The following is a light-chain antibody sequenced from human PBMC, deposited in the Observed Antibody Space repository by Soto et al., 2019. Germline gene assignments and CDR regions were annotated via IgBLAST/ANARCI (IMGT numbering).Light chain of an antibody. CDR2: DAS. CDR3: QQFGSSLYT. Sequence: ETVLTQSPGTLSLSPGERATLSCWTSQSVSNSYLAWYQQKPGQAPRLLIYDASSRAPGIPDRFSGSGSGTDFTRTISRLEPEDFAVYYCQQFGSSLYTFGQGTKLEIK. CDR1: QSVSNSY. J-gene: IGKJ2*01. V-gene: IGKV3-20*01.